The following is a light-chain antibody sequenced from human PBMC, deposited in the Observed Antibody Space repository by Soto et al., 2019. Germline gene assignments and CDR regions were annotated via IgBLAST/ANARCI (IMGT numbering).Light chain of an antibody. CDR3: SSFTSGRTL. J-gene: IGLJ1*01. V-gene: IGLV1-40*01. CDR1: NSNIAAGYD. Sequence: QSVLTQPPSVSGAPGQRVTIPCTGSNSNIAAGYDVHWYQQLPGIAPKLLIFDNTNRPSGVPDRFSGSKSGNTASLTIPGLQAEDEADYYCSSFTSGRTLFGTGTKVTVL. CDR2: DNT.